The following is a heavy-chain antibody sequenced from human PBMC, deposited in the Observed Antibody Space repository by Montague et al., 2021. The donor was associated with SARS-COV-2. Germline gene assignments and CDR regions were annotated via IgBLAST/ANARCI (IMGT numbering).Heavy chain of an antibody. CDR2: IRTTAHT. CDR3: ARFGSGTLEFDL. V-gene: IGHV4-61*02. CDR1: GASISTGIYY. Sequence: TLSLTCTVSGASISTGIYYWSWLRQPAGKGLEWIGRIRTTAHTDYASSLESLVFMSVDTSTNQVSLSLTSVTAADTAVYFCARFGSGTLEFDLWGQGTLVTVSS. D-gene: IGHD1-26*01. J-gene: IGHJ4*02.